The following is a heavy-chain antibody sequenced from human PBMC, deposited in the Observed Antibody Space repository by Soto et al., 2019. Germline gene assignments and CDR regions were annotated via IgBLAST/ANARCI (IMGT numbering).Heavy chain of an antibody. Sequence: QVQLVESGGGVVQPGRSLRLSCAASGFTFSSYAMHWVRQAPGKGLEWVAVISYDGSNKYYADSVKGRFTISRDNSKNTLYLQMNSLSAEDTAVYYCARELVRQWLYFYIGIDYWGQGTLVTVSS. D-gene: IGHD6-19*01. J-gene: IGHJ4*02. CDR1: GFTFSSYA. CDR2: ISYDGSNK. V-gene: IGHV3-30-3*01. CDR3: ARELVRQWLYFYIGIDY.